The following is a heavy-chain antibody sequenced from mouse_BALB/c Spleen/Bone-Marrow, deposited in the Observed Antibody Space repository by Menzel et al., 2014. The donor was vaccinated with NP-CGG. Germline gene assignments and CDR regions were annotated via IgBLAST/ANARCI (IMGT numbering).Heavy chain of an antibody. CDR3: TTWARPGSSMDY. CDR2: IIYSGSS. V-gene: IGHV3-2*02. D-gene: IGHD4-1*01. CDR1: GYSITSGYA. J-gene: IGHJ4*01. Sequence: EVQVVESGPGLVKPSQSLSLTCTVTGYSITSGYAWNWIRQFPGNKLEWMGFIIYSGSSYYNPSLRSRISITRDTSKNQFFLQLNSVTAEDTATYYCTTWARPGSSMDYWGQGTSVTVSS.